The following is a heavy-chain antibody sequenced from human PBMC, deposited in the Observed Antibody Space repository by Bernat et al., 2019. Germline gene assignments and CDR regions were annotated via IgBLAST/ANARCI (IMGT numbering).Heavy chain of an antibody. CDR3: ARLSEYSSGWFYFDY. D-gene: IGHD6-19*01. CDR1: GGSISSSSYY. J-gene: IGHJ4*02. Sequence: QLQLQESGPGLVKPSETPSLTCTVSGGSISSSSYYWGWIRQPPGKGLEWIGSIYYSGSTYYNPSLKSRVTISVDTSKNQFSLKLSSVTAADTAVYYCARLSEYSSGWFYFDYWGQGTLVTVSS. V-gene: IGHV4-39*01. CDR2: IYYSGST.